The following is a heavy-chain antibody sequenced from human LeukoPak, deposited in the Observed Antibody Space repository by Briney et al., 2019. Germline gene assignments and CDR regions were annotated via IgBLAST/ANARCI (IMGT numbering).Heavy chain of an antibody. D-gene: IGHD1-26*01. J-gene: IGHJ4*02. CDR1: GFIFSNYA. CDR2: VNGSGDTT. V-gene: IGHV3-23*01. Sequence: PGGSLRLSCAASGFIFSNYAMSWVRQAPGKGPEWVSAVNGSGDTTYYADSVKGRFTISRDNSKNTMYLEMNSLRAEDTAVYYCEKDHLVGAAPGYFDYWGQGTLVTVSS. CDR3: EKDHLVGAAPGYFDY.